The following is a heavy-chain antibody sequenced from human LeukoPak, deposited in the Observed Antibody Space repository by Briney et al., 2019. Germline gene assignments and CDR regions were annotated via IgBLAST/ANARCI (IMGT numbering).Heavy chain of an antibody. CDR1: GASFSTNY. CDR2: VFDSGST. V-gene: IGHV4-59*01. D-gene: IGHD1-1*01. Sequence: SETLSLTCSVSGASFSTNYWSWIRQPPGRGLKWIGYVFDSGSTNYNPSLKSRVTISVDTSTKQFSLRLSSVTAADTAVYYCARLYQQSKWKYYYYYMDVWGKGTAVTVSS. CDR3: ARLYQQSKWKYYYYYMDV. J-gene: IGHJ6*03.